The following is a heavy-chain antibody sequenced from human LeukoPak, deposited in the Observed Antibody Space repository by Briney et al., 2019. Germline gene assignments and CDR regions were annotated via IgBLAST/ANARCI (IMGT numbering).Heavy chain of an antibody. CDR3: ARNYDYGDYLYYYYGMDA. CDR1: GFTFSSYA. V-gene: IGHV3-23*01. Sequence: PGGSLRLSCAASGFTFSSYAMSWVRQAPGKGLEWVSAISGSGGSTYYADSVKGRFTISRDNSKNTLYLQMNSLRAEDTAVYYCARNYDYGDYLYYYYGMDAWGQGTTVTVSS. CDR2: ISGSGGST. D-gene: IGHD4-17*01. J-gene: IGHJ6*02.